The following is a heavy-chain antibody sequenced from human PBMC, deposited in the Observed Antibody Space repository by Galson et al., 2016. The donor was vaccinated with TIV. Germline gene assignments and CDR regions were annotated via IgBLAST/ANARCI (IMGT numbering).Heavy chain of an antibody. CDR1: GAIFNSYA. J-gene: IGHJ4*02. CDR3: ARGFSKLRYYGSGSYLYFDY. Sequence: SVKVSCKASGAIFNSYAISWVRQAPGQGLEWMGGIIAIFRIANYAQKFQGRVTITADESTSTAYMELSSLRSEDTAVYYCARGFSKLRYYGSGSYLYFDYWGQGTLVTVSS. V-gene: IGHV1-69*13. CDR2: IIAIFRIA. D-gene: IGHD3-10*01.